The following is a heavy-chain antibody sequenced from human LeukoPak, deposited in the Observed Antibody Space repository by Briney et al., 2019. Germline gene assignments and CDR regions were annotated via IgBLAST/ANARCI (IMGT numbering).Heavy chain of an antibody. CDR1: GYTLTELS. Sequence: GASVKVSCKVSGYTLTELSMHWVRQAPGKGLEWMGGSDPEDGETIYAQKFQGRVTMTEDTSTDTAYMELSSLRSEDTAVYYCATVDPLGYCSSTSCPPDYWGQGTLVTVSS. D-gene: IGHD2-2*01. CDR3: ATVDPLGYCSSTSCPPDY. CDR2: SDPEDGET. V-gene: IGHV1-24*01. J-gene: IGHJ4*02.